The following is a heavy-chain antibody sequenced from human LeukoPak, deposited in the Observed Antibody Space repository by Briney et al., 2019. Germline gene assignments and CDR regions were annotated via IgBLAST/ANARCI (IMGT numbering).Heavy chain of an antibody. J-gene: IGHJ3*02. V-gene: IGHV3-30*03. Sequence: GGSLRLSCAASGFTFSSYGMHWVRQAPGKGLEWVAVISYDGSNKYYADSVKGRFTISRDNSKNTLYLQMNSLRAEDTAVYHCVREASGGSKGVSGIFDIWGQGTLVTVSS. CDR1: GFTFSSYG. CDR3: VREASGGSKGVSGIFDI. CDR2: ISYDGSNK. D-gene: IGHD2-15*01.